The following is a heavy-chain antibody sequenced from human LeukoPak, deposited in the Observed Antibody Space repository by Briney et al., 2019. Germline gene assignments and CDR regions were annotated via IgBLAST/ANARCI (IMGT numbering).Heavy chain of an antibody. V-gene: IGHV3-9*01. CDR3: AKDLRDYYGSGSPDY. D-gene: IGHD3-10*01. CDR2: ISWNSGSI. Sequence: GGSLRLSCAASGFTFDDYAMHWVRQAPGKGLEWVSGISWNSGSIGYADSVKGRFTISRDNAKNSLYLQMNSLRAEDTALYYCAKDLRDYYGSGSPDYWGQGTLVTVSS. CDR1: GFTFDDYA. J-gene: IGHJ4*02.